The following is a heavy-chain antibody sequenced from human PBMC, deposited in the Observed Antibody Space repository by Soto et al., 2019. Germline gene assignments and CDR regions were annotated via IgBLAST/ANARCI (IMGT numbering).Heavy chain of an antibody. V-gene: IGHV1-3*01. D-gene: IGHD6-13*01. CDR3: AGGWSSTYNVPADYYYGLDV. CDR1: GYTFTSYA. J-gene: IGHJ6*01. Sequence: ASVKVSCKASGYTFTSYAMHWVRQAPGQRLECMGWINAGNGNTKYSQKFQGRVTITRDASASTAYMELSSLRSEDTAVYYCAGGWSSTYNVPADYYYGLDVWG. CDR2: INAGNGNT.